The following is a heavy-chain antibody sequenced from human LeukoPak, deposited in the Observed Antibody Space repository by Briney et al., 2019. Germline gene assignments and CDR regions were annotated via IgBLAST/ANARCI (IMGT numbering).Heavy chain of an antibody. CDR2: ISSNGGST. D-gene: IGHD3-22*01. CDR1: GFTFSSYA. V-gene: IGHV3-64*01. CDR3: ARDAPFQYYYDSSGYLPMDV. Sequence: GGSLRLSCAASGFTFSSYAMHWVRQAPGKGLEYVSAISSNGGSTYYANSVKGRSTISRDNSKNTLYLQMGSLRAENMAVYYCARDAPFQYYYDSSGYLPMDVWGKGTTVTVSS. J-gene: IGHJ6*03.